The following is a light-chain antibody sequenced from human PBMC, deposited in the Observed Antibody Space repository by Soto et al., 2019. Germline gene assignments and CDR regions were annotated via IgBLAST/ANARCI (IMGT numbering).Light chain of an antibody. Sequence: DIVMTQSPLSLPVTPGEPPSISCRSSQSLLHRNGYNYVDWYLQKPGQSPQLLIFLGSNRAPGVPDRFSGSGSGTDFTLKISRVEAEDVGVYYCMQTLQAEFTFGPGTKVEIK. CDR2: LGS. V-gene: IGKV2-28*01. J-gene: IGKJ3*01. CDR1: QSLLHRNGYNY. CDR3: MQTLQAEFT.